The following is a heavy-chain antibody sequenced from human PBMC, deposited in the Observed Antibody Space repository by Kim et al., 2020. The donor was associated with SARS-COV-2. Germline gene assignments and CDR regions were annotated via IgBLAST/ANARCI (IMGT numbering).Heavy chain of an antibody. Sequence: SETLSLTCTVSGDPITDNGYYWSWFRQHPGEGLEYVGYIYYSGATYYNPSLKGRVPISVDTSKNQFSLEVRSVTAADTAVYYCARRSGSYSNDYWGQGILVRVSS. CDR3: ARRSGSYSNDY. D-gene: IGHD1-26*01. CDR1: GDPITDNGYY. V-gene: IGHV4-31*03. CDR2: IYYSGAT. J-gene: IGHJ4*02.